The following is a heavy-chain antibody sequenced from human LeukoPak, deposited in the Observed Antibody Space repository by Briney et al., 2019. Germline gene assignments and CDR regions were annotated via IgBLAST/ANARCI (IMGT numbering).Heavy chain of an antibody. V-gene: IGHV3-23*01. CDR3: ARDADYSSPYLDY. J-gene: IGHJ4*02. D-gene: IGHD6-13*01. Sequence: GGALRLSCAASGFTFSSYGMSWVRQAPGKGLEWVSPIRGRSGSTYYADSVKGRLTISRDNYKNTQYLQMNSLRAEDTAVYYCARDADYSSPYLDYWGQGTLVTVSS. CDR2: IRGRSGST. CDR1: GFTFSSYG.